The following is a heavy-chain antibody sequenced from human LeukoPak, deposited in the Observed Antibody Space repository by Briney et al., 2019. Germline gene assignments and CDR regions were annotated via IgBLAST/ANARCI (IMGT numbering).Heavy chain of an antibody. CDR1: GGTFSNYS. CDR2: IIPMFDTR. D-gene: IGHD3-3*01. Sequence: GASVKVSCKASGGTFSNYSISWVRQAPGQGLEWMGGIIPMFDTRNYAQKFQGRVTITADESTTTAYMDLSSLRSEDMAVYYCARGSPRTFYDFWSTAFDIWGQGTMVTVSS. J-gene: IGHJ3*02. V-gene: IGHV1-69*01. CDR3: ARGSPRTFYDFWSTAFDI.